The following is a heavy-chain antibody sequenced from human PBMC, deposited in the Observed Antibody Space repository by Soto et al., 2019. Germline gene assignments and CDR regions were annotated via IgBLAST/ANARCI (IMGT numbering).Heavy chain of an antibody. CDR3: AKNQGVELVPLATVDWFDP. CDR2: ISGSGFKK. D-gene: IGHD1-26*01. CDR1: GFIFENFG. V-gene: IGHV3-23*01. Sequence: GGSLRLSSAASGFIFENFGMSWVRQSPGKGLEWISSISGSGFKKYYADSVKGRFTISRDNSKSTVYLELNNLSAEDTAVYHCAKNQGVELVPLATVDWFDPWGQGSVVTVSS. J-gene: IGHJ5*02.